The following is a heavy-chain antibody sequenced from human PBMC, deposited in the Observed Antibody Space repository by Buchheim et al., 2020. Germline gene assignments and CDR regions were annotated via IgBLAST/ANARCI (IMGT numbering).Heavy chain of an antibody. CDR1: GGSISSGSYY. V-gene: IGHV4-61*02. CDR2: IYTSGST. CDR3: AREGSGYDDKNYYYYYGMDV. D-gene: IGHD5-12*01. Sequence: QVQLQESGPGLVKPSQTLSLTCTVSGGSISSGSYYWSWIRQPAGKGLEWIGRIYTSGSTNYNPSLKSRVTISVDTSKNQFSLKLSSVTAADTAVYYCAREGSGYDDKNYYYYYGMDVWGQGTT. J-gene: IGHJ6*02.